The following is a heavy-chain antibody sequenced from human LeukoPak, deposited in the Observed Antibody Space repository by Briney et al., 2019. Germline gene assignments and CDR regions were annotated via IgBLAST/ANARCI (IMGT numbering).Heavy chain of an antibody. CDR1: GFTFSSYA. J-gene: IGHJ5*02. Sequence: GGSLRLSCAASGFTFSSYAMSWVRQAPGKGLEWVSSISSSSSYIYYADSVKGRFTISRDNAKNSLYLQMNSLRAEDTAVYYCARDSSGPRAGYNWFDPWGQGTLVTVSS. CDR2: ISSSSSYI. D-gene: IGHD3-22*01. V-gene: IGHV3-21*01. CDR3: ARDSSGPRAGYNWFDP.